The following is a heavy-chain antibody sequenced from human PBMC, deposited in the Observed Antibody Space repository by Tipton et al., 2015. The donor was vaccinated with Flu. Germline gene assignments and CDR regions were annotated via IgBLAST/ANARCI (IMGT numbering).Heavy chain of an antibody. Sequence: QVQLVQSGGGVVQPGRSLRLSCAASGFTFSSYAMHWVRQAPGKGLEWVAVTSYDGSKIYYTDSVKGRFTISRDNSKNTLYLQMNSLRPEDTAVYYCARDRGDYGDYLYWGQGTLVTVSS. CDR1: GFTFSSYA. J-gene: IGHJ4*02. D-gene: IGHD4-17*01. V-gene: IGHV3-30*10. CDR2: TSYDGSKI. CDR3: ARDRGDYGDYLY.